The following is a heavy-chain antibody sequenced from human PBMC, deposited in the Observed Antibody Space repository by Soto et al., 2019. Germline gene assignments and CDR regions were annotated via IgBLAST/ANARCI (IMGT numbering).Heavy chain of an antibody. CDR2: IKSKTAGGTT. D-gene: IGHD1-7*01. Sequence: EAQLVESGGGLVEPGGSLRLSCAASGFTLSTAWMHWVRQAPGRGLEWVGRIKSKTAGGTTDYAPPVRGRFSISGYDSKNMLYLDMNGLKTEDTAVYFCATDRSAYKLQLRYNWFDPWGQGTLVTVSS. V-gene: IGHV3-15*07. CDR1: GFTLSTAW. J-gene: IGHJ5*02. CDR3: ATDRSAYKLQLRYNWFDP.